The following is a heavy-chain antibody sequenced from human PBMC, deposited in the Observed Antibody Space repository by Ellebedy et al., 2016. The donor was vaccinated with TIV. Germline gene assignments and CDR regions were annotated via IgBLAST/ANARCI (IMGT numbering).Heavy chain of an antibody. CDR3: ARGFGTHY. CDR1: GFTFTSYW. Sequence: GESLKISCAASGFTFTSYWMGWVRQAPGKGLEWVANIKEDGSEKYYVESVKGRFTISRDNTKNSLFLQMSSLRAEDTAVYYCARGFGTHYWGQGTLVTVSS. V-gene: IGHV3-7*03. J-gene: IGHJ4*02. D-gene: IGHD3-10*01. CDR2: IKEDGSEK.